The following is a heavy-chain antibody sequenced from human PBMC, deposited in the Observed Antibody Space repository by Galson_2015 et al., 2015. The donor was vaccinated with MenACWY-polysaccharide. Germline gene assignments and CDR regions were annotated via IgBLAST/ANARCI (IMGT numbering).Heavy chain of an antibody. V-gene: IGHV3-30*14. CDR2: ISYDGSNK. CDR1: GFTFSSYA. D-gene: IGHD6-13*01. Sequence: SLRLSCAASGFTFSSYAMHWVRQAQGKGLKWVAVISYDGSNKYYADSVKGRFTISRDNSKNTLHLQMNSLRAGDTAVYFCARGKWSSSWNMFDPWGQGTLVTVSS. J-gene: IGHJ5*02. CDR3: ARGKWSSSWNMFDP.